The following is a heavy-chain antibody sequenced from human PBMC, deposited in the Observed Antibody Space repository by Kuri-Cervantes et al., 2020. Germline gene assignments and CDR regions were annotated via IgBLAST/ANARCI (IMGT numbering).Heavy chain of an antibody. CDR1: GVTFSNFG. D-gene: IGHD6-19*01. J-gene: IGHJ4*02. CDR3: AKERSSGWYDFDS. V-gene: IGHV3-30*02. Sequence: GGSLRLSCVVSGVTFSNFGMHWVRQAPGKGLEWVALIHSSGSNKYYADSAKGRFTVSRDNSKNTLYLQMNSLRAEDTAVYYCAKERSSGWYDFDSWGQGTLVTVSS. CDR2: IHSSGSNK.